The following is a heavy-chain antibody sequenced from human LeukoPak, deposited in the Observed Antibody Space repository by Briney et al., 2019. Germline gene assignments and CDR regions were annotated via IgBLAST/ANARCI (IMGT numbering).Heavy chain of an antibody. D-gene: IGHD5-24*01. J-gene: IGHJ6*03. V-gene: IGHV4-61*02. CDR1: GGSISSGSYY. Sequence: SETLSLTCTVSGGSISSGSYYWSWIRQPAGKGLEWIGRIYTSGSTNYNPSLKSRVTMSVDTSKNQFSLKLSSVTAADTAVYYCARETPYKGPNYYYMDVWGKGTTVTVSS. CDR2: IYTSGST. CDR3: ARETPYKGPNYYYMDV.